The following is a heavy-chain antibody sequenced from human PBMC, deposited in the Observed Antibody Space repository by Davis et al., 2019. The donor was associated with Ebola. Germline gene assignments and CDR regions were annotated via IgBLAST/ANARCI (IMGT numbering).Heavy chain of an antibody. V-gene: IGHV4-34*01. CDR3: ARTAMTSISDLGLGYNYFDP. Sequence: SETLSLTCAIYGGSFRGYFWSWIRQSPGKGMEWIGQISHGGVTNYIPSLESRVTISMDTSKNQFYLRLDSVTAADTAVFYCARTAMTSISDLGLGYNYFDPWGQGSLVSVST. D-gene: IGHD2-21*02. CDR1: GGSFRGYF. J-gene: IGHJ5*02. CDR2: ISHGGVT.